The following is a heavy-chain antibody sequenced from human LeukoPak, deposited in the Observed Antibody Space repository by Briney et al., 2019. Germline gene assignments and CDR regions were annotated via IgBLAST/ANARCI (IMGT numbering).Heavy chain of an antibody. Sequence: KPGGSLRLSRAASGFTFSDYYMSWIRQAPGKGLGWVSYISSSGSTKYYADSVKGRFTISRDNSKNTLYLQMNSLRAEDTAVYYCAKDYRGYSSSWRDYWGQGTLVTVSS. CDR3: AKDYRGYSSSWRDY. CDR1: GFTFSDYY. CDR2: ISSSGSTK. V-gene: IGHV3-11*01. D-gene: IGHD6-13*01. J-gene: IGHJ4*02.